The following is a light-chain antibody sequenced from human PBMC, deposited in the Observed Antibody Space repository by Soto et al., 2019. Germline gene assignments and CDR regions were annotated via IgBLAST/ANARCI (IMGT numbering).Light chain of an antibody. V-gene: IGKV1-27*01. J-gene: IGKJ3*01. CDR3: QTYSRVPL. CDR2: AAS. CDR1: QGISNY. Sequence: DIQMTQSPSSLSASVGDRVTITCRASQGISNYIAWYQQKPGKAPKLLIYAASTLQSGVPSRFSGSGSGTDFTLTINSLQPETVATYSCQTYSRVPLFGPGTKVDIK.